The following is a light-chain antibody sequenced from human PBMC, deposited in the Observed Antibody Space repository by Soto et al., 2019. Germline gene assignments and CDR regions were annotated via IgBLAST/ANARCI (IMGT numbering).Light chain of an antibody. V-gene: IGKV3-20*01. CDR2: GAS. CDR3: QQYDYSPRT. Sequence: EIALTQSPGTLSLSPGERATLSCRASQSVSSSYLAWYQQKPGQAPRLLIYGASSRATGIPDRFSGSGSGTDFTLTISRLGPEDFAVYYCQQYDYSPRTLGQGNKVEIK. J-gene: IGKJ1*01. CDR1: QSVSSSY.